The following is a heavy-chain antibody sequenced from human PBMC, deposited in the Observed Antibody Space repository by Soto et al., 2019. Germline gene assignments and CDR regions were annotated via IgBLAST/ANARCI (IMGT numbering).Heavy chain of an antibody. D-gene: IGHD2-21*02. J-gene: IGHJ6*02. CDR1: GFTFSSYS. Sequence: EVQLVESGGCLVKPGGSLRLSCAASGFTFSSYSMNWVRQAPGKWLEWVSSISSSSSYIYYADSVKGRFTISRDNAKNSLYLQMNSLRAEDTAVYYCARLGLFCGGDCYSNYGMDVWGQGTTVTVSS. CDR2: ISSSSSYI. V-gene: IGHV3-21*01. CDR3: ARLGLFCGGDCYSNYGMDV.